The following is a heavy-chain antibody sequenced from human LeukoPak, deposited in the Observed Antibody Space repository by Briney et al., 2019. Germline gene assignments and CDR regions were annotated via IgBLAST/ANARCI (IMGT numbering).Heavy chain of an antibody. Sequence: GGSLRLSCAASGFTFSSYAMSWVRQAPGKGLEWVSAIRDSGSSTHYAGSVKGRFTTSRDNSKNTLFLQINSLRAEDTAIYYCAKYGPQDSGSSHFDYWGQGALVTVSS. CDR1: GFTFSSYA. V-gene: IGHV3-23*01. D-gene: IGHD1-26*01. J-gene: IGHJ4*02. CDR3: AKYGPQDSGSSHFDY. CDR2: IRDSGSST.